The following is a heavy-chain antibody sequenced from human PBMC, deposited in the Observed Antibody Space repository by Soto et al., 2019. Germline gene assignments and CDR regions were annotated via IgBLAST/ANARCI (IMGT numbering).Heavy chain of an antibody. CDR3: ASFAGTSRGWFDP. CDR2: IYYSAST. V-gene: IGHV4-59*01. Sequence: PSETLSLTCTVSGGSISSYYWSWIRHPPGKGLEWIGYIYYSASTNYNPSLKSRVAISVDTSKNQFSLKLTSVTAADTAVYYCASFAGTSRGWFDPWGQGTLVTVSS. CDR1: GGSISSYY. J-gene: IGHJ5*02. D-gene: IGHD6-13*01.